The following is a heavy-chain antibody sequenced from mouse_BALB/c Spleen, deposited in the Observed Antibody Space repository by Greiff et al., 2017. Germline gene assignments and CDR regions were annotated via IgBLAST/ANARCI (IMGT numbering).Heavy chain of an antibody. D-gene: IGHD2-4*01. CDR2: IRSKSNNYAT. CDR3: VREGTMTPFAY. J-gene: IGHJ3*01. CDR1: GFTFNTYA. V-gene: IGHV10-3*03. Sequence: EVQVVESGGGLVQPKGSLKLSCAASGFTFNTYAMHWVCQAPGKGLEWVARIRSKSNNYATYYADSVKDRFTISRDDSQSMLYLQMNNLKTEDTAMYYCVREGTMTPFAYWGQGTLVTVSA.